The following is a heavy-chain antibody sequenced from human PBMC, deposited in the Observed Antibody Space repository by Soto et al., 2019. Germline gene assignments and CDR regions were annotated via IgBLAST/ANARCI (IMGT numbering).Heavy chain of an antibody. Sequence: QVQLVQSGAEVKKPGSSVKVSCKASGGTFSSYAISWVRQAAGQGLEWMGGIIPIFGTANYAQKFQGRVTITADESTSIAYMELSSLRSEDTAVYYCARAGAPYSSSYYVDYWGQGTLVTVSS. V-gene: IGHV1-69*01. D-gene: IGHD6-13*01. CDR1: GGTFSSYA. J-gene: IGHJ4*02. CDR3: ARAGAPYSSSYYVDY. CDR2: IIPIFGTA.